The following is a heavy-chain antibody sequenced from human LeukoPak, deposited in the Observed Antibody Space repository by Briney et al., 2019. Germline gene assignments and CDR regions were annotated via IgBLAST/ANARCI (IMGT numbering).Heavy chain of an antibody. D-gene: IGHD3-22*01. CDR2: IRSKAYGGTT. J-gene: IGHJ4*02. V-gene: IGHV3-49*04. CDR3: TRDRERYSDSSGYYNY. CDR1: GFTFGDYA. Sequence: PGGSLRLSCTASGFTFGDYAMSWVRQAPGKGMEWVGFIRSKAYGGTTEYAASVKGRFTISRDDSKSIAYLQMNSLKTEDTAVYCCTRDRERYSDSSGYYNYWGQGTPVTVSS.